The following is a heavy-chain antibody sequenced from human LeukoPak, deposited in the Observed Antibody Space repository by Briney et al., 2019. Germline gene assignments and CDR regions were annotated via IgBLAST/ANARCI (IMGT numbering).Heavy chain of an antibody. CDR3: AKDRAQQLVLDF. J-gene: IGHJ4*02. CDR2: IIGSGST. Sequence: GGSLRLSCAASGFTFSSYALSWVRQAPGKGLEWVSAIIGSGSTYYADSVKGRFTISRDNSKNTLFLQMNSLRAEDTAVYYCAKDRAQQLVLDFWGQGTLVTVSS. V-gene: IGHV3-23*01. CDR1: GFTFSSYA. D-gene: IGHD6-13*01.